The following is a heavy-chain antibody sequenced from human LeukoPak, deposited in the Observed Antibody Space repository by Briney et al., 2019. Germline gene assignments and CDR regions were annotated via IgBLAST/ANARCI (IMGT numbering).Heavy chain of an antibody. D-gene: IGHD4-23*01. CDR3: ARASGGYGGDAFDI. V-gene: IGHV3-53*01. Sequence: GGSLRLSCTASGFTVSNNYMSWVRQAPGKGLECVSITYSDGSTDYADSVKGRLTISRDNSKNTLYLQMNSLRVEDTAVYYCARASGGYGGDAFDIWGQGTMVTVSS. J-gene: IGHJ3*02. CDR2: TYSDGST. CDR1: GFTVSNNY.